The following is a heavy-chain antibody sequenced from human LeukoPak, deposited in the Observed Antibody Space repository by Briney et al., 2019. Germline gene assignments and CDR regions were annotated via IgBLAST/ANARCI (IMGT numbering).Heavy chain of an antibody. D-gene: IGHD6-19*01. Sequence: GASVKVSFKAAGYTFTVYYLHWGRQAREPGRQWMGWVNTNSGVTNYAQKFQGRGTMTRDTSSSTGYMELRRLRYDDAAVYYCARDLAVAGTPLGYWGQGTLVTVSS. V-gene: IGHV1-2*02. CDR3: ARDLAVAGTPLGY. CDR1: GYTFTVYY. J-gene: IGHJ4*02. CDR2: VNTNSGVT.